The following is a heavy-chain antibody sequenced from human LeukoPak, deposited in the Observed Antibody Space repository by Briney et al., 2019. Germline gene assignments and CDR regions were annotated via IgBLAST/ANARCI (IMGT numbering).Heavy chain of an antibody. J-gene: IGHJ4*02. CDR2: IWYDGSDE. CDR3: ARDNNDSEDY. Sequence: GGSLRLSCAASGFTFSNYGMNWVRQAPGKGLEWVAVIWYDGSDEYYADSVKGRFTISRDNSKNTLYLQMNSLRAEDTAVYYCARDNNDSEDYWGQGTLVTVSS. CDR1: GFTFSNYG. D-gene: IGHD3-22*01. V-gene: IGHV3-33*08.